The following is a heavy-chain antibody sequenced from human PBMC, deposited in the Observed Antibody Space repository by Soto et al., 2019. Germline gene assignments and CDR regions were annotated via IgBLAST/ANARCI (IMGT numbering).Heavy chain of an antibody. J-gene: IGHJ6*03. Sequence: QVQLQESGPGLVKPSGTLSLTCAVSSGSISSSNWWSWVRQPPGKGLEWIGEIYHSGSTNYNPSLKSRVTISVDKSKKQFSLKLSSVTAADTAVYYCARGNPQNEYDFWSGPQGYYYYMDVWGKGTTVTVSS. D-gene: IGHD3-3*01. CDR3: ARGNPQNEYDFWSGPQGYYYYMDV. CDR1: SGSISSSNW. CDR2: IYHSGST. V-gene: IGHV4-4*02.